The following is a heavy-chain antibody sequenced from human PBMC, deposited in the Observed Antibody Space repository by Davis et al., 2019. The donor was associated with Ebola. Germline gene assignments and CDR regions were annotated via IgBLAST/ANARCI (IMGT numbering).Heavy chain of an antibody. J-gene: IGHJ4*02. V-gene: IGHV1-18*01. Sequence: ASVKVSCKASGYTFTSYGISWVRQAPGQGLEWMGWISAYNGNTNYAQKLQGRVTMTTDTSTSTAYMELSSLRSEDTAVYYCARGDSYYDPSGYYAGPEAPDHWGQGTLVSVSS. D-gene: IGHD3-22*01. CDR1: GYTFTSYG. CDR2: ISAYNGNT. CDR3: ARGDSYYDPSGYYAGPEAPDH.